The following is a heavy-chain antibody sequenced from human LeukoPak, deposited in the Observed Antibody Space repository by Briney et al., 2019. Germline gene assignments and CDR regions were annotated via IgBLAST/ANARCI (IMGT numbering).Heavy chain of an antibody. CDR3: TRWGAGGLTLDY. Sequence: PGGSLRLSCVASGFPFSSYWMTWVRQAPGKGLEWVAVIWNDGSQKYYGDSVKGRFTISKDNSRKTVNLQMDSLRAEDTAIYYCTRWGAGGLTLDYWGQGVLVTVSS. J-gene: IGHJ4*02. CDR1: GFPFSSYW. CDR2: IWNDGSQK. D-gene: IGHD3-16*01. V-gene: IGHV3-33*08.